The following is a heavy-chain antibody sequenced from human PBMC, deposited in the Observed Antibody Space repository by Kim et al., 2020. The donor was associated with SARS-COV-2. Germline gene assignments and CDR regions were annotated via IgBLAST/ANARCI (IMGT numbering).Heavy chain of an antibody. V-gene: IGHV7-4-1*02. D-gene: IGHD3-22*01. CDR3: ARDQGPNYYDSSGYWKMIHMGARNWLDP. CDR1: GYTFTSYA. Sequence: ASVKVSCKASGYTFTSYAMNWVRQAPGQGLEWMGWINTNTGNPTYAQGFTGRFVFSLDTSVSTAYLQISSLKAEDTAVYYCARDQGPNYYDSSGYWKMIHMGARNWLDPWGQGTLLTVSS. J-gene: IGHJ5*02. CDR2: INTNTGNP.